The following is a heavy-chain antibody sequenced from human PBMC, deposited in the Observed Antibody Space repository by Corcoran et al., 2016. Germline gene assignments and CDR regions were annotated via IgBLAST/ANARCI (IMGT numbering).Heavy chain of an antibody. CDR1: GGSISSSSYY. D-gene: IGHD3-22*01. J-gene: IGHJ4*02. CDR2: IYYSGST. Sequence: QLQLQESGPGLVKPSETLSLTCTVSGGSISSSSYYWGWIRQPPGKGLEWIGSIYYSGSTYYTPSLKSRVTISVDTSKNPFSLKLSSVTAADTAVYYCARGYYDSSGYYHDFDYWGQGTLVTVSS. V-gene: IGHV4-39*07. CDR3: ARGYYDSSGYYHDFDY.